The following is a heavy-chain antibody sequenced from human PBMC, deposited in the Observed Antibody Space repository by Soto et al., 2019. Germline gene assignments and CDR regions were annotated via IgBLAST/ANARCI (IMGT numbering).Heavy chain of an antibody. CDR1: GGSISNHY. V-gene: IGHV4-59*11. Sequence: ASETLSLTCAVPGGSISNHYWSWIRQPPGKGLEWIGYIYYTGSTNYNPSLKSRVTISVDTSKNQVSLNLSSVTAADTAVYYCARNPSTGRRFFDYWGQGTLVTVSS. CDR2: IYYTGST. CDR3: ARNPSTGRRFFDY. D-gene: IGHD6-6*01. J-gene: IGHJ4*02.